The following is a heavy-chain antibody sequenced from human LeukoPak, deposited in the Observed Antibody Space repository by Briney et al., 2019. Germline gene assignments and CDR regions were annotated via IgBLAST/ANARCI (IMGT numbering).Heavy chain of an antibody. D-gene: IGHD2-15*01. CDR1: GFTISRYV. Sequence: PGGSLRLSCAASGFTISRYVMSWVRQAPGKGLEWVSSISDIRQTTYYADSVKGRFTISRDNSKNTLYLQMNSLRAEDTAVYYCAKDHSGGSWLDYWGQGTLVTVSS. CDR2: ISDIRQTT. CDR3: AKDHSGGSWLDY. J-gene: IGHJ4*02. V-gene: IGHV3-23*01.